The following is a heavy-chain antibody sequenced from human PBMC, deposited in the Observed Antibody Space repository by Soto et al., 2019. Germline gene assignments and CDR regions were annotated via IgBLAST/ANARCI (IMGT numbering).Heavy chain of an antibody. J-gene: IGHJ4*02. CDR1: GYTFTNFG. CDR2: ISAYNGNT. Sequence: QVQLVQSGAEVKKPGASVKVSCKASGYTFTNFGISWVRQAPGQGLEWMGWISAYNGNTNYAQNFQGRVTMTTDTTTSTAEMGLRSLRSDDTAVYYCAIGGTPIDYWGQGTLVTVSS. V-gene: IGHV1-18*01. D-gene: IGHD3-16*01. CDR3: AIGGTPIDY.